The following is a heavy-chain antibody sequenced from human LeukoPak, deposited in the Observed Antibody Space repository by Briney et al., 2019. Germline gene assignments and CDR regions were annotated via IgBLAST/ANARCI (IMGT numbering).Heavy chain of an antibody. CDR2: MTTSGNIK. CDR1: GLTLSDDY. V-gene: IGHV3-69-1*02. J-gene: IGHJ6*03. D-gene: IGHD3-16*01. CDR3: ARLTYRMMLESLSPDPYYYIDI. Sequence: GGSLRLSCAASGLTLSDDYMTWVRQAPGKGLESVLIMTTSGNIKSSADSVKGRFTISRDNANNILHLQMNSLRAEDTGVYYCARLTYRMMLESLSPDPYYYIDIWGNGTTVTVSS.